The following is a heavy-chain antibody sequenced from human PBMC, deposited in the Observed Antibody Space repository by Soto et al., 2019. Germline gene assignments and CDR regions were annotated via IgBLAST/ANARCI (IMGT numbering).Heavy chain of an antibody. Sequence: ASVKVSCKASGYTFTSYYMHWVRQAPGQGLEWMGWINPNSGGTNYAQKFQGWVTMTRDTSISTAYMELSRLRSDDTAVYYCARGLLSIAAAGNLFVDYYGMDVWGQGTTVTVSS. CDR3: ARGLLSIAAAGNLFVDYYGMDV. V-gene: IGHV1-2*04. J-gene: IGHJ6*02. D-gene: IGHD6-13*01. CDR2: INPNSGGT. CDR1: GYTFTSYY.